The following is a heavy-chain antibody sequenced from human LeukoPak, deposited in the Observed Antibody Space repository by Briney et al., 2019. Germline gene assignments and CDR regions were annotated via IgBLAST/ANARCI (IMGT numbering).Heavy chain of an antibody. D-gene: IGHD2/OR15-2a*01. CDR3: AKSFLTAALGFDY. CDR1: GFNFGLYA. Sequence: GRSLRPSCAASGFNFGLYAMSWVRHVPGEGLEPVSTFGRSGNTYYADSVKGRFTISRDNSRKMLYLQMSSLRAEDTALYYCAKSFLTAALGFDYWGQGTLVTVSS. CDR2: FGRSGNT. J-gene: IGHJ4*02. V-gene: IGHV3-23*01.